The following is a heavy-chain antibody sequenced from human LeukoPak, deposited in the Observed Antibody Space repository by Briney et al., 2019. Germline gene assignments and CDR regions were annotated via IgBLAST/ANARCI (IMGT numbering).Heavy chain of an antibody. CDR2: INPNSGGT. CDR3: ASFSSTMITFWPGHDGAFDI. V-gene: IGHV1-2*06. CDR1: GYTFTGYY. D-gene: IGHD3-16*01. J-gene: IGHJ3*02. Sequence: GASVKVSCKASGYTFTGYYMHWVRQAPGQGLEWMGRINPNSGGTNYAQKFQGRVTMTRDTSISTAYMELSRLRSDDTAVYYCASFSSTMITFWPGHDGAFDIWGQGTMVTVSS.